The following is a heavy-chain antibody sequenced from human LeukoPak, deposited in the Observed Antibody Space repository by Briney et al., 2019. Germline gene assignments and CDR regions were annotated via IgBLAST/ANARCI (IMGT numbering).Heavy chain of an antibody. D-gene: IGHD2/OR15-2a*01. CDR3: AKDGGEYGY. J-gene: IGHJ4*02. V-gene: IGHV3-23*01. CDR1: GFSFSNDA. Sequence: PGGSLRLSCAASGFSFSNDAMSWVRQAPGKGLEWVSAIGGSGVNIYYADSVKGRFTISRDNSKNTLYLQMNSLRAEDTAVYYCAKDGGEYGYWGQGTLVTVSS. CDR2: IGGSGVNI.